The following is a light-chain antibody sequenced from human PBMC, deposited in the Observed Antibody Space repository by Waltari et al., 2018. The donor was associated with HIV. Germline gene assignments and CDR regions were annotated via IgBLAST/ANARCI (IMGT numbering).Light chain of an antibody. Sequence: QLVVTQSPSASASLGASVKITCTLSSRHSTYAIAWHQQRPDKAPRSLMKLHNNGSPIKGDGIPNRFSGSSSGAERYLTISSLQSEDEADYYCQTWGTGIQVFGGGTKLTVL. CDR2: LHNNGSP. J-gene: IGLJ3*02. CDR1: SRHSTYA. CDR3: QTWGTGIQV. V-gene: IGLV4-69*01.